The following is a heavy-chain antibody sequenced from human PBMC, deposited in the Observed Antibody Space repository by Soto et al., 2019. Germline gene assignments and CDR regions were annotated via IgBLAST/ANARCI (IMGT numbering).Heavy chain of an antibody. CDR1: GFTFSSYG. Sequence: QVQLVESGGGVVQPGRSLRLSCAASGFTFSSYGMHWVRQAPGKGLEWVAVIWYDGSNKYYADSVKGRFTISRDNSKNTLYLQMNSLRAEDTAVYYCASEYWSGGSCYYYGMDVWGQGTTVTVSS. CDR3: ASEYWSGGSCYYYGMDV. J-gene: IGHJ6*02. D-gene: IGHD2-15*01. CDR2: IWYDGSNK. V-gene: IGHV3-33*01.